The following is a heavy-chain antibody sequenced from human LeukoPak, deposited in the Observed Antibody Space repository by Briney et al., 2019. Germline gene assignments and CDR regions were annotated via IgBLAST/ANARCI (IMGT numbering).Heavy chain of an antibody. Sequence: GGSLRLSCAASGFTFDDYGMSWVCQAPGKGLEWVSGINWNGGSTGYEDSVKGRFTISRDNAKNSLYLQMNSLRAEDTALYYCARVKLLYGSGIGDAFDIWGQGTMVTVPS. CDR3: ARVKLLYGSGIGDAFDI. CDR2: INWNGGST. D-gene: IGHD3-10*01. CDR1: GFTFDDYG. V-gene: IGHV3-20*04. J-gene: IGHJ3*02.